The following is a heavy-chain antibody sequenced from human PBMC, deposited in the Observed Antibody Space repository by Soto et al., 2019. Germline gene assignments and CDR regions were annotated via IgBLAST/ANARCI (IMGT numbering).Heavy chain of an antibody. CDR1: GFTFSTYA. J-gene: IGHJ5*02. V-gene: IGHV3-30-3*01. CDR2: IMTNGSKA. Sequence: GGSLRLSCTASGFTFSTYAMDWVRQAPGKGLVWVAGIMTNGSKAHYADSVKGRFTISRDNAKNTLYLQMDSLRAEDTAVYYCARVATGSYNWFDPWGQGTQVTVSS. CDR3: ARVATGSYNWFDP. D-gene: IGHD1-26*01.